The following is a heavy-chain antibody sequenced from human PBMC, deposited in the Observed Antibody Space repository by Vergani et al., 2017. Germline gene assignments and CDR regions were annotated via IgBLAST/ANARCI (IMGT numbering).Heavy chain of an antibody. CDR1: GFSLSTSGVG. CDR3: AHRILRYCSSTSCYAGWFDP. J-gene: IGHJ5*02. V-gene: IGHV2-5*01. Sequence: QITLKESGPTLVKPTQTLTLTCTFSGFSLSTSGVGVGWIRQPPGKALEWLALIYWNDDKRYSPSLKSRLTITKDTSKNQVVLTMTNMDPVDTATYYCAHRILRYCSSTSCYAGWFDPWGQGTLVTVSS. D-gene: IGHD2-2*01. CDR2: IYWNDDK.